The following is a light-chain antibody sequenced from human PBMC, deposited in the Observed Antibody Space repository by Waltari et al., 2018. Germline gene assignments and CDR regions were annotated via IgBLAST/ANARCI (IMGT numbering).Light chain of an antibody. V-gene: IGKV1-12*01. CDR1: QGISSW. Sequence: DIQMTQSPSSLSAYVGAKVTITCRASQGISSWLAWYQQKPGKAPNLLIYTTSNLQSGVPSRFSGGGSGTDYTLTISSLQPEDFATYYCQQGYNTPFTFGPGTKVDIK. J-gene: IGKJ3*01. CDR3: QQGYNTPFT. CDR2: TTS.